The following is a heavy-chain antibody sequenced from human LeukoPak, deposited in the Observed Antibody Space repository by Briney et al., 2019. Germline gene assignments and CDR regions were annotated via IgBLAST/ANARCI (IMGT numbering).Heavy chain of an antibody. J-gene: IGHJ4*02. CDR3: ARDGDGRDYFDY. V-gene: IGHV3-48*02. Sequence: GGSLILSCAASGFTFSSYSMNWVRQAPGKGLEWVSYISSSSTTIYYADSVQGRFTISRDNAKNSLYLQMSTLRDGDTAVYYCARDGDGRDYFDYWGQGTLVTVSS. CDR2: ISSSSTTI. CDR1: GFTFSSYS. D-gene: IGHD5-24*01.